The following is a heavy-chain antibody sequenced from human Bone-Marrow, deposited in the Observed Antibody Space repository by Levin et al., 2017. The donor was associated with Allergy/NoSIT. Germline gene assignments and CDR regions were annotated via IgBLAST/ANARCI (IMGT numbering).Heavy chain of an antibody. CDR2: INHSGNT. V-gene: IGHV4-38-2*02. CDR1: GYSITSGYY. CDR3: ARDTWYSGGYYFDD. Sequence: SETLSLTCAVSGYSITSGYYWGWIRQTPGKGLEWIGSINHSGNTYYNPSLKSRVAMSMDTSKNKISLMLNSVTAADSAIYYCARDTWYSGGYYFDDWGQGTQVAVSS. D-gene: IGHD2-15*01. J-gene: IGHJ4*02.